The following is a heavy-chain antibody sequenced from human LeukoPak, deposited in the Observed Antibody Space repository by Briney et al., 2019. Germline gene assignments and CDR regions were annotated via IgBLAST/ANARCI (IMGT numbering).Heavy chain of an antibody. V-gene: IGHV1-3*01. CDR3: ARGAYYYDSSGYYPFAFDY. Sequence: ASVKVSCKASGYTFTSYAMHWVRQAPGQRLEWMGWINAGNGNTKYSQKFQGRVTITRDTSASTAYMGLSSLRSEDTAVYYCARGAYYYDSSGYYPFAFDYWGQGTLVTVSS. CDR1: GYTFTSYA. J-gene: IGHJ4*02. D-gene: IGHD3-22*01. CDR2: INAGNGNT.